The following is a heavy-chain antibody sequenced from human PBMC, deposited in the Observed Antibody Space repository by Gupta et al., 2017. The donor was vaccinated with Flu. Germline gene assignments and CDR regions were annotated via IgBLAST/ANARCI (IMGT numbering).Heavy chain of an antibody. Sequence: QVLLVQTVPEVKRPVASVRVSCEASGYSFNDSGIHWVRQAPGQRPEWLGWISPGNGDTNYSRNFQDRVTIVRDTSARTVQLQLISLRSEDTAVYYFARDPAGQNHYWGQGTLVTVSS. CDR2: ISPGNGDT. J-gene: IGHJ4*02. CDR1: GYSFNDSG. D-gene: IGHD1-14*01. V-gene: IGHV1-3*01. CDR3: ARDPAGQNHY.